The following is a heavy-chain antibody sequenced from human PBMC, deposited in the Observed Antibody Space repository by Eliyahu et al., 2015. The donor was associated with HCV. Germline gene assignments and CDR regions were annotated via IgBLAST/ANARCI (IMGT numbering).Heavy chain of an antibody. CDR2: IYSGGSXT. V-gene: IGHV3-23*03. CDR1: GFTFSSYA. J-gene: IGHJ2*01. CDR3: ARVGDYGAYWYFDL. D-gene: IGHD4-17*01. Sequence: EVQLLESXGGLVQPGGSLRLSCAASGFTFSSYAMSWVRXAPREGGGGXXVIYSGGSXTYXADSVKGRFTISRDKSKNTLYLQMSSLRADDTALYYCARVGDYGAYWYFDLWGRGTRVTVSS.